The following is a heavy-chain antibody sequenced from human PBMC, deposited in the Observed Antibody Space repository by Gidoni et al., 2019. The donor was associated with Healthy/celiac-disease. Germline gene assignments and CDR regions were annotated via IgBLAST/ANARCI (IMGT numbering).Heavy chain of an antibody. CDR3: ARDTRDSSGYYYYYFDY. CDR2: INAGNGNT. J-gene: IGHJ4*02. D-gene: IGHD3-22*01. CDR1: GSTFTSYA. V-gene: IGHV1-3*01. Sequence: QVQLVQSGAEVKKPGASVKVSCKASGSTFTSYAMHWVRQAPGQRLEWMGWINAGNGNTKYSQKFQGRVTITRDTSASTAYMELSSLRSEDTAVYYCARDTRDSSGYYYYYFDYWGQGTLVTVSS.